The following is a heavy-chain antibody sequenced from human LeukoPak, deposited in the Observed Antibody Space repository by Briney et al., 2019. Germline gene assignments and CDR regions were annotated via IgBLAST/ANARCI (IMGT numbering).Heavy chain of an antibody. V-gene: IGHV3-11*04. CDR1: GFTFSDYY. J-gene: IGHJ3*02. CDR2: ISGSGSTI. CDR3: ARAPYETDAFDI. Sequence: GGSLRLSCAASGFTFSDYYMSWIRQAPGKGLEWVSYISGSGSTIYYADSVKGRFTISRDNAENSLYLQMNSLRAEDTAVYYCARAPYETDAFDIWGQGTMVTVSS. D-gene: IGHD3-16*01.